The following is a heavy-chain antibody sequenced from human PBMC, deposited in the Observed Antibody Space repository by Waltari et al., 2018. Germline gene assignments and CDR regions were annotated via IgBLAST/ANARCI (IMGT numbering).Heavy chain of an antibody. CDR2: VKRRGRT. J-gene: IGHJ4*02. D-gene: IGHD2-15*01. CDR3: ARDRGRGIYLDS. V-gene: IGHV4-4*02. CDR1: W. Sequence: WWSWVRKPPGKGLEGIDQVKRRGRTNSNPPFASRVTISIYTSINQFSLKVTSATASDTAVYYCARDRGRGIYLDSWGQGTLVTVSP.